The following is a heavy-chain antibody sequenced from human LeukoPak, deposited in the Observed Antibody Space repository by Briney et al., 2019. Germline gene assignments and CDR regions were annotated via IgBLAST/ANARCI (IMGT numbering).Heavy chain of an antibody. CDR1: GYTFTGYY. V-gene: IGHV1-2*06. CDR3: AREAPVAARPFEC. J-gene: IGHJ6*03. D-gene: IGHD6-6*01. CDR2: INPNSGGT. Sequence: ASVKVSCKASGYTFTGYYMHWVRQAPGQGLEWMGRINPNSGGTNYAQKFQGRVTMTRDTSISTAYMELSRLRSDDTAASYCAREAPVAARPFECWGKGTMVSV.